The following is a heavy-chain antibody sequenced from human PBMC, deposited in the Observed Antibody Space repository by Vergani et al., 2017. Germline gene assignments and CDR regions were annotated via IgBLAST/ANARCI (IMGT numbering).Heavy chain of an antibody. CDR2: TYYRSKWYN. Sequence: QVQLQQSGPGLVKPSQTLSLTCAISGDSVSSNSAAWNWIRQSPSRGLEWLGRTYYRSKWYNDYAVSVKSRITINPDTSKNQFSLQLNSVTPEDTAVYYCARGYSLITIFGVVDNWFDPWGQGTLVTVSS. V-gene: IGHV6-1*01. D-gene: IGHD3-3*01. CDR1: GDSVSSNSAA. J-gene: IGHJ5*02. CDR3: ARGYSLITIFGVVDNWFDP.